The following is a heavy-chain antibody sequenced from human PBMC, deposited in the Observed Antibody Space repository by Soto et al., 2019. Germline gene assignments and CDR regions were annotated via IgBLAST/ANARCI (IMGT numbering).Heavy chain of an antibody. J-gene: IGHJ5*02. CDR2: IYYSGST. V-gene: IGHV4-31*03. Sequence: TVSGGSINSGGYYWSLIRQHPGKGLEWIGYIYYSGSTYYKPSLKSRFNISVETSNNQFSMKLSSVTAADTAVYYCARVKVQSITMIVVRRGWFHXWGQVTLFTVSX. CDR3: ARVKVQSITMIVVRRGWFHX. CDR1: GGSINSGGYY. D-gene: IGHD3-22*01.